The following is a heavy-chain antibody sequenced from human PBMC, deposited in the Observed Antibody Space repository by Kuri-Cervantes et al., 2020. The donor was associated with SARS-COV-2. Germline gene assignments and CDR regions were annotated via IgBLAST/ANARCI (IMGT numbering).Heavy chain of an antibody. J-gene: IGHJ4*02. CDR3: AKLGYCSGGSCYYFDY. D-gene: IGHD2-15*01. Sequence: GESLKISCAASGFTFSSYAMHWVRQAPGKGLEWVAVISYDGSNKYYADSVKGRFTISRDNSKNTLYLQMNSLRAEDTAVYYCAKLGYCSGGSCYYFDYWGQGTL. CDR2: ISYDGSNK. V-gene: IGHV3-30*07. CDR1: GFTFSSYA.